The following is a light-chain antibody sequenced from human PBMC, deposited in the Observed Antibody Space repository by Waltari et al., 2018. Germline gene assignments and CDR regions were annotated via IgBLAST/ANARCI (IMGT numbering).Light chain of an antibody. CDR2: AAS. CDR1: QYISTY. V-gene: IGKV1-39*01. J-gene: IGKJ1*01. Sequence: DFQMTQSPSSLYASVGDRVTITCRASQYISTYLNWYQQKPGKGPKLLIYAASTLQSGVPSRVSGSGSGTDFTFTISSLQLEDFATYYCQQSYDTPRTFGQGTKVEVK. CDR3: QQSYDTPRT.